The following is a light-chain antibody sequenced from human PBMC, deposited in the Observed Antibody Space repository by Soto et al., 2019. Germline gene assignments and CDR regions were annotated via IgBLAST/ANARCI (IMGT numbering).Light chain of an antibody. CDR2: DAS. J-gene: IGKJ5*01. CDR1: ERVGRN. CDR3: QQYDNWPPIP. V-gene: IGKV3-15*01. Sequence: ATRSVDTGGGATRSCRASERVGRNLAWYQXKPXXAXXLXXXDASTRATRIPDRFSGGGSGTEFTLTISSLQSEDFAVYYCQQYDNWPPIPFGQGKRLAI.